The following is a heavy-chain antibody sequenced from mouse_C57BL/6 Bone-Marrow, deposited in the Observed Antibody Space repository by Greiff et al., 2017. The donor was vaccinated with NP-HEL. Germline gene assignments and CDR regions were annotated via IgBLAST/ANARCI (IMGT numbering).Heavy chain of an antibody. CDR2: IDPSDSYT. J-gene: IGHJ2*01. Sequence: SGAELVMPGASVKLSCKASGYTFTSYWMHWVKQRPGQGLEWIGEIDPSDSYTNYNQKFKGKSTLTVDKSSSTAYMQLSSLTSEDSAVYYCSTMVTYFDYWGQGTTLTVSS. D-gene: IGHD2-2*01. CDR3: STMVTYFDY. V-gene: IGHV1-69*01. CDR1: GYTFTSYW.